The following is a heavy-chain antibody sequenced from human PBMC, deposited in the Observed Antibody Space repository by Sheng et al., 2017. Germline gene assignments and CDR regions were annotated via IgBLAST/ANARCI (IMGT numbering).Heavy chain of an antibody. D-gene: IGHD2-21*01. CDR3: ARIPVVVIATGGY. V-gene: IGHV3-53*01. CDR2: IYGGGST. J-gene: IGHJ4*02. CDR1: GFTVSNNY. Sequence: EVQLVESGGGLIQPGGSLRLSCAVSGFTVSNNYMTWFRQAPGRGLQWLSVIYGGGSTYYADSVKGRFTISRDHSKNTLYLQMNSLRAEDTAVYYCARIPVVVIATGGYWGQGTLVTVS.